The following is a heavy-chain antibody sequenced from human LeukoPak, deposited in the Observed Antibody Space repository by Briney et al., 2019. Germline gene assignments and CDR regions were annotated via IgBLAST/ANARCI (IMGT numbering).Heavy chain of an antibody. CDR1: GFTFSSYW. CDR3: AREVTSGRLDP. D-gene: IGHD4-23*01. V-gene: IGHV3-7*01. J-gene: IGHJ5*02. Sequence: PGGSLRLSCAASGFTFSSYWMSWVRQAPGKGLEWVANIKQDGSEKYYVDSVKGRFTISRDNAKNSLFLQMNSLRGEDTAVYHCAREVTSGRLDPWGQGTLVTVSS. CDR2: IKQDGSEK.